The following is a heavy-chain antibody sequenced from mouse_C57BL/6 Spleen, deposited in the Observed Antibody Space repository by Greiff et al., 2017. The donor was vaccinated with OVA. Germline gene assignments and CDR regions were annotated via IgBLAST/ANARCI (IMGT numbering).Heavy chain of an antibody. J-gene: IGHJ1*03. CDR2: ISNGGGST. D-gene: IGHD2-1*01. CDR1: GFTFSDYY. Sequence: EVQRVESGGGLVQPGGSLKLSCAASGFTFSDYYMYWVRQTPEKRLEWVAYISNGGGSTYYPDTVKGRFTISRDNAKNTLYLQMSRLKSEDTAMYYCARSYGNYVGYFDVWGTGTTVTVSS. CDR3: ARSYGNYVGYFDV. V-gene: IGHV5-12*01.